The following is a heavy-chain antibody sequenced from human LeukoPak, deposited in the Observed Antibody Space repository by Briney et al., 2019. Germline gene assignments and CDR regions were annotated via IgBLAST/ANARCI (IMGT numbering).Heavy chain of an antibody. CDR1: GGSISSYY. CDR2: IYYSGST. CDR3: VRVAAWPYYFDY. V-gene: IGHV4-59*12. D-gene: IGHD2-15*01. J-gene: IGHJ4*02. Sequence: TSETLSLTCTVSGGSISSYYWSWIRQPPGKGLEWIGYIYYSGSTNYNPSLKSRVTISVDTSENQFSLKVSSVTAADTAVYYCVRVAAWPYYFDYWGQGTLVTVSS.